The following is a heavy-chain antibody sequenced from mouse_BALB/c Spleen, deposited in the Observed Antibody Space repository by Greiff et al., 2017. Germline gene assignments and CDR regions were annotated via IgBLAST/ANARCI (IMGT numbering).Heavy chain of an antibody. CDR1: GYSITSDYA. CDR3: ASNYGSSYDAMDY. J-gene: IGHJ4*01. CDR2: ISYSGST. Sequence: EVQLQESGPGLVKPSQSLSLTCTVTGYSITSDYAWNWIRQFPGNKLEWMGYISYSGSTSYNPSLKSRISITRDTSKNQFFLQLNSVTTEDTATYYCASNYGSSYDAMDYWGQGTSVTVSS. D-gene: IGHD1-1*01. V-gene: IGHV3-2*02.